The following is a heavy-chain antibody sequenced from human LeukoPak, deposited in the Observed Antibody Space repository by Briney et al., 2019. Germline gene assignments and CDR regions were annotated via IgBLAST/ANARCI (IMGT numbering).Heavy chain of an antibody. CDR2: ISYDGTNK. V-gene: IGHV3-30-3*01. J-gene: IGHJ4*01. CDR3: ARNSVGGSLFTY. CDR1: GVTFSSHA. Sequence: GGSLRLSCAASGVTFSSHAMRWVRQAPGKGLEWVAVISYDGTNKDYADSVKGRFTMSRDNSKNTLYLQMNSLRPEDTAVYYCARNSVGGSLFTYWWEGLLVTVSS. D-gene: IGHD3-16*01.